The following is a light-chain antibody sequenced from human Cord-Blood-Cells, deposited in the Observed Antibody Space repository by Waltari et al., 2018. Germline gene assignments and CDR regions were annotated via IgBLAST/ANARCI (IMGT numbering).Light chain of an antibody. CDR1: QSVSSSY. Sequence: ELASTQSPGTLSPSPGERATLSCRASQSVSSSYLAWYQQKPGQAPRLLIYGASSRATGIPDRFSGSGSGTDFTLTISRLEPEDFAVYYCQQYGSPWTFGQGTKVEIK. V-gene: IGKV3-20*01. CDR3: QQYGSPWT. J-gene: IGKJ1*01. CDR2: GAS.